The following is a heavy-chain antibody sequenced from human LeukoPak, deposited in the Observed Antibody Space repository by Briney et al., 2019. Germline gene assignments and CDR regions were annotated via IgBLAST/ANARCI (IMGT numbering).Heavy chain of an antibody. CDR1: GYSFTSYW. CDR3: VSHTYYYDSSGLGAFDI. D-gene: IGHD3-22*01. V-gene: IGHV5-51*01. Sequence: GESLKISCKGSGYSFTSYWIGWVRQMPGKGLEWMGIIYPGDSDTRYSPSFQGQVTISADKSISTAYLQWSSLKASDTVMYYCVSHTYYYDSSGLGAFDIWGQGTMVTVSS. J-gene: IGHJ3*02. CDR2: IYPGDSDT.